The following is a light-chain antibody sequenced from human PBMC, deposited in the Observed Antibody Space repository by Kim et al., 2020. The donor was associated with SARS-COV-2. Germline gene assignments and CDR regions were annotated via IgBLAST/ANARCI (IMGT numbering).Light chain of an antibody. CDR3: QSYDASVQV. Sequence: GTTVPTSRTRSRGRIPSNYVPWYQQRPGSSPTTVIYADSHSPSGVPARLSCSTDITTTSASLTISGLQTEDEAHYYCQSYDASVQVFGAGTKVTVL. J-gene: IGLJ3*02. CDR2: ADS. V-gene: IGLV6-57*01. CDR1: RGRIPSNY.